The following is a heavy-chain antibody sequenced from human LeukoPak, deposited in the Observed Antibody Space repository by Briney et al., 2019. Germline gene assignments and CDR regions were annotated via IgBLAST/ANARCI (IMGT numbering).Heavy chain of an antibody. Sequence: PSETLSLTCTVSGGSISGYYWSWIRQPPGKGLEWIGEINHSGSTNYNPSLKSRVTISVDTSKNQFSLKLSSVTAADTAVYYCARGHYGSGRSWFDPWGQGTLVTVSS. V-gene: IGHV4-34*01. CDR3: ARGHYGSGRSWFDP. J-gene: IGHJ5*02. D-gene: IGHD3-10*01. CDR1: GGSISGYY. CDR2: INHSGST.